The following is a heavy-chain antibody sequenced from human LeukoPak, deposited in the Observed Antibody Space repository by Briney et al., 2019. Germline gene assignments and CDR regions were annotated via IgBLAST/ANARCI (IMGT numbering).Heavy chain of an antibody. CDR3: ARDYDILTGYPKALYYYYYYGMDV. J-gene: IGHJ6*02. CDR2: ISYDGSNK. CDR1: GFTFSSYA. V-gene: IGHV3-30-3*01. Sequence: GGSLRLSCAASGFTFSSYAMHWVRQAPGKGLEWVAVISYDGSNKYYADSVKGRFTISRDNSKNTLYLQMNSLRAEDTAVYYCARDYDILTGYPKALYYYYYYGMDVWGQGTTVTVSS. D-gene: IGHD3-9*01.